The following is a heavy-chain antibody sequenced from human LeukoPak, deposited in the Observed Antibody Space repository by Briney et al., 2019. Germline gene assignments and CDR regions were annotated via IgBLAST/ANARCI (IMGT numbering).Heavy chain of an antibody. D-gene: IGHD3-3*01. CDR2: ISAYNGNT. CDR3: ARYITIFGVVISNWFDP. J-gene: IGHJ5*02. Sequence: ASVKVSCKASGYTFTSYGISWVRQAPGQGLEWMGRISAYNGNTNYAQKLQGRVTMTTDTSTSTAYMELRSLRSDDTAVYYCARYITIFGVVISNWFDPWGQGTLVTVSS. V-gene: IGHV1-18*01. CDR1: GYTFTSYG.